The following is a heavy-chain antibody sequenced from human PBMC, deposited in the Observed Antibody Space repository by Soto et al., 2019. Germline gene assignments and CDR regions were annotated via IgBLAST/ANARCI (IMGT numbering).Heavy chain of an antibody. D-gene: IGHD6-19*01. CDR2: ISSSSSYT. Sequence: GGSLRLSCAASGFTFSDYYMSWIRQAPGKGLEWVSYISSSSSYTNYADSLKGRFTISRDNAKNSLYLQMNSLRAEDTAVYYCSREDYSSGWANYFYYYGMDVWGQGTTVTVSS. J-gene: IGHJ6*02. CDR3: SREDYSSGWANYFYYYGMDV. V-gene: IGHV3-11*05. CDR1: GFTFSDYY.